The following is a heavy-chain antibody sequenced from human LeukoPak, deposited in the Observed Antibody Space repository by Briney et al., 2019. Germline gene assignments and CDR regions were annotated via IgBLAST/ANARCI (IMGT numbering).Heavy chain of an antibody. CDR2: IYPGDSDT. V-gene: IGHV5-51*01. J-gene: IGHJ3*02. CDR1: GYSFTSYW. D-gene: IGHD6-19*01. CDR3: ARRIAVIDAFDI. Sequence: KNGESLKISCKGSGYSFTSYWIGWVRQLPGKGLERMGIIYPGDSDTRYSPSFQGQVAISADKSISTAYLQWSSLKASDTAMYYCARRIAVIDAFDIWGQGTMVTVSS.